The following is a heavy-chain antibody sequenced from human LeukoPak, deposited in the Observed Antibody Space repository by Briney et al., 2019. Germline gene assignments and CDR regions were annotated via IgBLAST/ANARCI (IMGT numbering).Heavy chain of an antibody. Sequence: SATLSLTCAVYGGSLSGHYWSWIRQSPGKGLEWIGDIHHDGRTKYSPSLKSRVSILLDTSKNEVSLRLTPVTAADTALYFCAREPVPQDYGDTVNAYDLWGQGTMVIVSS. CDR3: AREPVPQDYGDTVNAYDL. CDR1: GGSLSGHY. D-gene: IGHD4-17*01. V-gene: IGHV4-34*01. CDR2: IHHDGRT. J-gene: IGHJ3*01.